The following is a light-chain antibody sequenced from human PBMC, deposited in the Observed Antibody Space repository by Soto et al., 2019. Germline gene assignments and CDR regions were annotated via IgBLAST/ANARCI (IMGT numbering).Light chain of an antibody. J-gene: IGKJ5*01. V-gene: IGKV3-11*01. CDR3: HQRQYWPPIT. CDR1: RSVGTF. CDR2: DAS. Sequence: EILLTQSPGTLSLSPWEIATLSCRAGRSVGTFLDWYQQKPGQAPRLLISDASNRATGIPARFSGSGSGTDFTLTISSLEPEDFAVYYCHQRQYWPPITFGQGTRLEI.